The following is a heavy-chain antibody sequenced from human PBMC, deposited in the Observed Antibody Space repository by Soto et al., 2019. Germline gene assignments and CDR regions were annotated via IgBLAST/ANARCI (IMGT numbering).Heavy chain of an antibody. D-gene: IGHD3-9*01. Sequence: QLQLQESGPGLVKPSETLSLTCTVSGDSITSNSYFWAWIRQPPGKGLEWIGSIYYSGSTYHNPSLQSRVTISVDRSNNQFSLKLPSVTAADTAVYSCASHFSVDHFDYWGQGALVTVSS. CDR2: IYYSGST. V-gene: IGHV4-39*01. CDR3: ASHFSVDHFDY. CDR1: GDSITSNSYF. J-gene: IGHJ4*02.